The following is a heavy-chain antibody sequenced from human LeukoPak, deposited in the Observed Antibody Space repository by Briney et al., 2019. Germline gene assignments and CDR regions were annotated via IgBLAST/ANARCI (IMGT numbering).Heavy chain of an antibody. V-gene: IGHV3-30*02. CDR3: VKPGPGGLPAYFDS. J-gene: IGHJ4*02. D-gene: IGHD1-26*01. CDR1: GFTFSNYG. CDR2: IRSDGNQK. Sequence: GGSLRLSCAASGFTFSNYGMYWVRQAPGKGLQWVTYIRSDGNQKEYIDSVKGRFTISRDDSKNTLYLQMNSLSAEDTAVYYCVKPGPGGLPAYFDSWGQGTLVTVSS.